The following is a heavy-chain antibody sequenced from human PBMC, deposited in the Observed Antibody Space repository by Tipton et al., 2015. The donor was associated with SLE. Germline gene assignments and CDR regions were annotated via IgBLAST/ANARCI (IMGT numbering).Heavy chain of an antibody. D-gene: IGHD5/OR15-5a*01. CDR3: AGVSRDAFEI. CDR1: GGSISSYY. V-gene: IGHV4-59*04. CDR2: IYESGNT. J-gene: IGHJ3*02. Sequence: LRLSCTVSGGSISSYYWSWIRQPPGKGLEWIGNIYESGNTYYNPSPKSRLTISVDTSKNQFSLKLSSVTAADTAVYYCAGVSRDAFEIWGQGTMVTVSS.